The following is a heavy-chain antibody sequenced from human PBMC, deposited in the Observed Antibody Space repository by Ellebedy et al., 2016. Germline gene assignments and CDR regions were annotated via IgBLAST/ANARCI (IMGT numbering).Heavy chain of an antibody. CDR2: INPSGGST. V-gene: IGHV1-46*01. D-gene: IGHD2-8*01. J-gene: IGHJ4*02. CDR3: ARLDIVLMVYAIRGGRRGHFDY. Sequence: ASVKVSCKASGYTFTSYYMHWVRQAPGQGLEWMGIINPSGGSTSYAQKFQGRVTMTRDTSTSTVYMELSSLRSEDTAVYYCARLDIVLMVYAIRGGRRGHFDYWGQGTLVTVSS. CDR1: GYTFTSYY.